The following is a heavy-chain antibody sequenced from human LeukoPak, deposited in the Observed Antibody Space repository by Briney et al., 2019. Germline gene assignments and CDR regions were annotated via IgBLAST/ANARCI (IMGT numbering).Heavy chain of an antibody. CDR3: AKDRVIAAAGTEYFQH. V-gene: IGHV3-23*01. CDR2: ISGSGGST. Sequence: HPGGSLRLSCAASGFTFSSYAMSWVRQAPGKGLEWVSAISGSGGSTYYADSVKGRFTISRDNSKNTLYLQMNSLRAEDTAVYYCAKDRVIAAAGTEYFQHWGQGTLVTVSS. CDR1: GFTFSSYA. D-gene: IGHD6-13*01. J-gene: IGHJ1*01.